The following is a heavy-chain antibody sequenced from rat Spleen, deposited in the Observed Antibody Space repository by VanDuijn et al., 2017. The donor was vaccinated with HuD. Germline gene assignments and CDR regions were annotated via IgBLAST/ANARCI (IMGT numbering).Heavy chain of an antibody. Sequence: QVLLKESGPGLVQPSQTLSLTCTVSEFSLTSYNVHWVRQPTGRGLEWMGVIWTGGTTAYNSLLKSRLSISRDTSKSQVFLKMNSLQTEDTATYYCARVGYSSYIRYFDYWGQGVMVTVSS. D-gene: IGHD1-2*01. V-gene: IGHV2-30*01. CDR1: EFSLTSYN. CDR3: ARVGYSSYIRYFDY. J-gene: IGHJ2*01. CDR2: IWTGGTT.